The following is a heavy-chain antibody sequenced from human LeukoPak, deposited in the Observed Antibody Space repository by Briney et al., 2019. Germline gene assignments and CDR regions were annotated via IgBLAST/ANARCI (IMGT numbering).Heavy chain of an antibody. Sequence: GSSVKVSCKASGGTFSSYAISWVRQAPGQGLEWMGGIIPICGTANSAQKFQGRVTITTDESTSTAYMELSSLRSEDTAVYYCARGDSSGYPPDYWGQGTLVTVSS. V-gene: IGHV1-69*05. J-gene: IGHJ4*02. CDR2: IIPICGTA. CDR1: GGTFSSYA. D-gene: IGHD3-22*01. CDR3: ARGDSSGYPPDY.